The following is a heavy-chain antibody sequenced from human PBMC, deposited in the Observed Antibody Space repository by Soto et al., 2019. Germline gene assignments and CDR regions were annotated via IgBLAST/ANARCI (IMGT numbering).Heavy chain of an antibody. CDR2: LSYNGANE. CDR3: ARADYGDYLDY. V-gene: IGHV3-30-3*01. Sequence: QVQLVASGGGVLQPGKSLRLSCVGSGFTFSGYALHWVRQAPGKGLEWVAVLSYNGANEFYADSVKGRFTISRANSKNTLYLQLNRLRTEDTAVYYCARADYGDYLDYWGQGTLVTVSS. CDR1: GFTFSGYA. D-gene: IGHD3-16*01. J-gene: IGHJ4*02.